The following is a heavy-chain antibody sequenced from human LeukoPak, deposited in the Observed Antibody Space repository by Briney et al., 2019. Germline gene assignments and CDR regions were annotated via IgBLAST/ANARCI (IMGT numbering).Heavy chain of an antibody. Sequence: SETLSLTCAVYGGSLSGSYWSWIRQPPGKGLEWIGYIYYSGSTNYNPSLKSRVTISVDTSKNQFSLKLSSVTAADTAVYYCARHRDGSGWTFFDYWGQGTLVTVSS. V-gene: IGHV4-59*08. CDR2: IYYSGST. CDR1: GGSLSGSY. CDR3: ARHRDGSGWTFFDY. D-gene: IGHD6-19*01. J-gene: IGHJ4*02.